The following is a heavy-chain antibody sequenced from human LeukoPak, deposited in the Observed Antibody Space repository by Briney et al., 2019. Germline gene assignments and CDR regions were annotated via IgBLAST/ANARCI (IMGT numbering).Heavy chain of an antibody. Sequence: SGTLSLTCDVSGGSISATNWWTWVRQPPGGGLEWIGEVHLNGRSHYSPSLESRVTMSADMSENHISLHLTSVAAADTAVYYCAREGGFYRPLDYTGPGTLVIVSS. CDR3: AREGGFYRPLDY. D-gene: IGHD2/OR15-2a*01. CDR2: VHLNGRS. V-gene: IGHV4-4*02. CDR1: GGSISATNW. J-gene: IGHJ4*02.